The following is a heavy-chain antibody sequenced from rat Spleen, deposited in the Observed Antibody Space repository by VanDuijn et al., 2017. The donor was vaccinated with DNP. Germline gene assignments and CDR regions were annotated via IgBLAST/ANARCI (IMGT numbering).Heavy chain of an antibody. D-gene: IGHD1-2*01. CDR1: GFTFSDFY. Sequence: EVQLVESGGGLVQPGRSLKLPCAASGFTFSDFYMAWVRQAPAKGLEWVASLSTGGDKSAYRDSVKGRFIIFRDDAKNTQYLQMDSLRSEDTATYYCARHEDYSSYVYGFAYWGQGTLVTVSS. V-gene: IGHV5S13*01. CDR2: LSTGGDKS. J-gene: IGHJ3*01. CDR3: ARHEDYSSYVYGFAY.